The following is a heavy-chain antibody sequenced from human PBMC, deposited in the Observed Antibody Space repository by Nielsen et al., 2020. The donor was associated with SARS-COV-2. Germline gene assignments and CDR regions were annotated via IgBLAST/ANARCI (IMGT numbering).Heavy chain of an antibody. CDR2: IYYSGST. CDR3: ARLYGSGSYFSV. CDR1: GGSISSYY. V-gene: IGHV4-59*12. Sequence: SETLSLTCTVSGGSISSYYWSWIRQPPGKGLEWIGYIYYSGSTNYNPSLKSRVTISVDTSKNQFSLKLSSVTAADTAVFYCARLYGSGSYFSVWGQGTLVTVSS. J-gene: IGHJ4*02. D-gene: IGHD3-10*01.